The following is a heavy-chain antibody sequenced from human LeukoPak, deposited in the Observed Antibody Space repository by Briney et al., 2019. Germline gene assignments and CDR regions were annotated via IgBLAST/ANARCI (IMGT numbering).Heavy chain of an antibody. Sequence: ASVKVSCKVSGYTLTELSIHWVRQAPGKGLEWMGGLDPEDGETIYAQKFQGRLTMTEDTSTDTAYMELSSLKSEDTAAYYCATDSNCGGGSCDAFDIWGQGTMVTVSS. D-gene: IGHD2-15*01. J-gene: IGHJ3*02. CDR3: ATDSNCGGGSCDAFDI. CDR2: LDPEDGET. V-gene: IGHV1-24*01. CDR1: GYTLTELS.